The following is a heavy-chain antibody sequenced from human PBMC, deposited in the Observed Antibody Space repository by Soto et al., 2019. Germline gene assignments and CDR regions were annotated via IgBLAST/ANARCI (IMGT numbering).Heavy chain of an antibody. D-gene: IGHD2-2*02. Sequence: TGGSLRLSCAASGFTFSSYAMSWVRQAPGKGLEWVSAISGSGGSTYYADSVKGRFTISRDNSKNTLYLQMNSLRAEDTAVYYCAKDGYPPRYCSSTSCYTSYYYYGMDVWGQGTTVTVSS. CDR1: GFTFSSYA. CDR3: AKDGYPPRYCSSTSCYTSYYYYGMDV. CDR2: ISGSGGST. V-gene: IGHV3-23*01. J-gene: IGHJ6*02.